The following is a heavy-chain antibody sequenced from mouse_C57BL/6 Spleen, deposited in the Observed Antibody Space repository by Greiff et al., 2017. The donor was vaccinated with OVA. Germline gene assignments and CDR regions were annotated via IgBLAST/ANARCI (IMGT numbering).Heavy chain of an antibody. V-gene: IGHV1-69*01. CDR1: GYTFTSYW. CDR3: ARGGQLGYYFDY. D-gene: IGHD4-1*02. J-gene: IGHJ2*01. Sequence: QVQLQQPGAELVMPGASVKLSCKASGYTFTSYWMHWVKQRPGQGLEWIGEIDPSDSYTNYNQKFKGKSTLTVDKSSSTAYMQLSSLTSEDSAVYYCARGGQLGYYFDYWGQGTTLTVSS. CDR2: IDPSDSYT.